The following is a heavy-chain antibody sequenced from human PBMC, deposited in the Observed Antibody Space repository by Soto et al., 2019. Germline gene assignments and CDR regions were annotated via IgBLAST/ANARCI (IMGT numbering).Heavy chain of an antibody. CDR3: AHSVYDSSGYYYFDY. CDR1: GFSVTTSGVG. D-gene: IGHD3-22*01. J-gene: IGHJ4*02. Sequence: QITLKESGPTLVNPTQTLTLTCTFSGFSVTTSGVGVGWIRQPPGKALEWLAFIFWNDDKRYRQSLESRLTITKDSSKNQVVLTVTDVDPVDTATYYCAHSVYDSSGYYYFDYWGQGILVTVSS. V-gene: IGHV2-5*01. CDR2: IFWNDDK.